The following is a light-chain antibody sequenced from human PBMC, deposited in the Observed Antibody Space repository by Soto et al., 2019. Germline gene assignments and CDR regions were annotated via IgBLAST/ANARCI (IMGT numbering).Light chain of an antibody. J-gene: IGKJ5*01. CDR1: QSVRSY. CDR3: QQYNTWRSIS. Sequence: IVMTQSPATLSLSPGERATLSCGASQSVRSYLAWYQQKPGQAPRLLIYDTSTRAAGTPARFTGSGSGTDFTLTISSLQSEDFAVYYCQQYNTWRSISFGQGTRLEIK. V-gene: IGKV3-15*01. CDR2: DTS.